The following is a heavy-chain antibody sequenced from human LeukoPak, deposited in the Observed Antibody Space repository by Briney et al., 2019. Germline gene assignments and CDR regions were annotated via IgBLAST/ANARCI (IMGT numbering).Heavy chain of an antibody. J-gene: IGHJ3*02. D-gene: IGHD3-22*01. CDR1: GFTVSSNY. Sequence: GGSLRLSCAASGFTVSSNYMTWVRQAPGKGLEWVSVIHKNAITYYADTVKGRFTISRDNSKNTLYLQMNSLRAEDTAVYYCAKCFLYDSSGYDAFDIWGQGTMVTVSS. V-gene: IGHV3-53*01. CDR3: AKCFLYDSSGYDAFDI. CDR2: IHKNAIT.